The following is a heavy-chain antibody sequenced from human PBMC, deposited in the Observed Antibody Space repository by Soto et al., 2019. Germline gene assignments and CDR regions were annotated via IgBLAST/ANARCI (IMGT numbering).Heavy chain of an antibody. CDR2: IDVGSANA. J-gene: IGHJ6*02. CDR3: ARTYHYDSSGKTYFYFGMAV. CDR1: GFTFSSSA. D-gene: IGHD3-22*01. Sequence: SVKVSCKTSGFTFSSSAVHWVRQARGHRLQWIGWIDVGSANANYAQMLQERVTISRDMSTSTAYMELRSLRSDDTAVYYCARTYHYDSSGKTYFYFGMAVWGQGTTVTVSS. V-gene: IGHV1-58*01.